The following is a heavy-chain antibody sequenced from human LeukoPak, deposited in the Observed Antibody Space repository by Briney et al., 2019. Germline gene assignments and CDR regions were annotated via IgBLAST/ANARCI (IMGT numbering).Heavy chain of an antibody. Sequence: PSETLSLTCTVSGGSISSSRDYWGWIRQPPGKGLEWIGSIYYSGSTYYNPSLKSRVTISVDTSKNQFSLKLSSVTAADTAVYYCARHAEIAVAGPIDYWGQGTLVTVSS. J-gene: IGHJ4*02. V-gene: IGHV4-39*01. CDR2: IYYSGST. D-gene: IGHD6-19*01. CDR1: GGSISSSRDY. CDR3: ARHAEIAVAGPIDY.